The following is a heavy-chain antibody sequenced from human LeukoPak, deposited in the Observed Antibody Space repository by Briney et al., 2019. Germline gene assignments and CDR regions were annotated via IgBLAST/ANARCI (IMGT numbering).Heavy chain of an antibody. D-gene: IGHD2-2*02. CDR1: GYTFTSYY. V-gene: IGHV1-46*01. Sequence: ASVKVSCKASGYTFTSYYMHWVRQAPGQGLEWMGIINPSGGSTSYAQKFQGRVTMTRDMSTSTVYMELSSLRSGDTAVYCCARGIYCSSTSCYTPSGYWGQGTLVTVSS. CDR3: ARGIYCSSTSCYTPSGY. J-gene: IGHJ4*02. CDR2: INPSGGST.